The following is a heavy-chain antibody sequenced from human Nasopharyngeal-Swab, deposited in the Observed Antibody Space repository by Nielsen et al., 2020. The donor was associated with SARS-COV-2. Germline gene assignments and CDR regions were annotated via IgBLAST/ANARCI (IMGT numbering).Heavy chain of an antibody. CDR2: ISSDGSDK. V-gene: IGHV3-30*03. CDR3: ARGRYNPY. Sequence: GESLKISCVASRFTFSRWPMHWVRQAPGKGLEWVTVISSDGSDKQYVDSVKGRFTISRDNAKNSLYLQMNSLSAEDTAVYYCARGRYNPYWGQGTLVTVSS. D-gene: IGHD3-9*01. J-gene: IGHJ4*02. CDR1: RFTFSRWP.